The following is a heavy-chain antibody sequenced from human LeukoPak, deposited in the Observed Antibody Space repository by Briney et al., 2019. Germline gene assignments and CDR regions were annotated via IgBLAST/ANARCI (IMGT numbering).Heavy chain of an antibody. CDR2: INPSVGST. CDR1: GYTFTSYY. J-gene: IGHJ5*02. Sequence: ASVKVSCKASGYTFTSYYMHWVRQAPGQGLEWMGIINPSVGSTSYAQKFQGRVTMTRDTSTSTVYMELSSLRSEDTAVYYCARDRITMIVVPKRNWFDPWGQGTLVTVSS. D-gene: IGHD3-22*01. CDR3: ARDRITMIVVPKRNWFDP. V-gene: IGHV1-46*01.